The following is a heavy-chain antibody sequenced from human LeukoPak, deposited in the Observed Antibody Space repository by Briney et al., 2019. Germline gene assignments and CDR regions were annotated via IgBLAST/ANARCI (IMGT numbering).Heavy chain of an antibody. V-gene: IGHV3-30*03. Sequence: GRSLRLSCAASGFTFSSYGMHWVRQAPGKGLEWVAVISYDGSNKYYADSVKGRFTISRDNSKNTLYLQMNSLRAEDTAVYYCARSGSYLSHFDYWGQGTLVTVSS. CDR2: ISYDGSNK. CDR3: ARSGSYLSHFDY. J-gene: IGHJ4*02. D-gene: IGHD1-26*01. CDR1: GFTFSSYG.